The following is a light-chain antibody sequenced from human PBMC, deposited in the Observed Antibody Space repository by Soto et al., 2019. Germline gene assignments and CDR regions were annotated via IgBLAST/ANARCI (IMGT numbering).Light chain of an antibody. V-gene: IGLV2-14*01. CDR2: DVT. J-gene: IGLJ1*01. Sequence: QSALTQPASVSGSPGQSITLLCTGTSSYFAIYNSVSWYQQHPGKAPKLMIHDVTNRPSGVSGRFSGSRSGNTASLTISGLQAGDEADYFCSSFTSSSSYVFGPGTKVTVL. CDR3: SSFTSSSSYV. CDR1: SSYFAIYNS.